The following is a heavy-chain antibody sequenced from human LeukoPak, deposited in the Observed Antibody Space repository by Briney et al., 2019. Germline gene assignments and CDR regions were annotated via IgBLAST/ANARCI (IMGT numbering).Heavy chain of an antibody. Sequence: GGSLRLSCAASGFTFSSYSMNWVRQAPGKGLEWVSSISSSSSYIYYADSVKGRFTISRDNAKNSLYLQMNSLRAEDTAVHYCARGSFVGYYYGIPFDYWGQGTLVTVSS. V-gene: IGHV3-21*01. CDR3: ARGSFVGYYYGIPFDY. CDR1: GFTFSSYS. J-gene: IGHJ4*02. D-gene: IGHD3-22*01. CDR2: ISSSSSYI.